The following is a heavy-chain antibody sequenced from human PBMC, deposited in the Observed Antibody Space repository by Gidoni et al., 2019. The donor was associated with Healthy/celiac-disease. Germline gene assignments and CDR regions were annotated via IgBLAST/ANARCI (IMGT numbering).Heavy chain of an antibody. CDR3: AREGIAGAFDP. Sequence: EVQLVASGGGLVQPGGSLRLSCAAAGFTVSSNYMSWVRQAPGKGLEWVSVIYSGGSTYYADSVKCRFTISRDNSKNTLYLQMNSLRAEDTAVYYCAREGIAGAFDPWGQGTLVTVSS. CDR1: GFTVSSNY. J-gene: IGHJ5*02. D-gene: IGHD1-26*01. CDR2: IYSGGST. V-gene: IGHV3-66*01.